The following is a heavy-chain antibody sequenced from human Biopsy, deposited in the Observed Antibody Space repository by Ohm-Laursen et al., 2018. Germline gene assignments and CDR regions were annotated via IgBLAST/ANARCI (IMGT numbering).Heavy chain of an antibody. CDR1: GGTFSNYG. J-gene: IGHJ1*01. Sequence: GASVKVSCKAPGGTFSNYGVNWVRQAPGQGLEWLGGNIPILGTGNYAQKFQDRVTVAADTSTSMATMELRSLRSDDTAVYYCATKLTGYFHHWGQGTLVIVSS. CDR3: ATKLTGYFHH. V-gene: IGHV1-69*06. CDR2: NIPILGTG. D-gene: IGHD3-9*01.